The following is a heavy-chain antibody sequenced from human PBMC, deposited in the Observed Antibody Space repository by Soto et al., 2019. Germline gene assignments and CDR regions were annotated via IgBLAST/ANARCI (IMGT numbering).Heavy chain of an antibody. Sequence: QLQLVESGGGVVQPGRSLRLSCAASASIFSNYIMHWVRQAPGKGLEWVAFISYDGSNSNYADFVEGRFTISRDNPKNMLYLQLSSLRPDDTAVYYCAGGDNYYALGVWGQGTTVTVSS. CDR2: ISYDGSNS. D-gene: IGHD2-15*01. CDR3: AGGDNYYALGV. V-gene: IGHV3-30*04. J-gene: IGHJ6*02. CDR1: ASIFSNYI.